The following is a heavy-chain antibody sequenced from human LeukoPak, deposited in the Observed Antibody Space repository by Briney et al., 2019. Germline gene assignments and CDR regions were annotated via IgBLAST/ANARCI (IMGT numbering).Heavy chain of an antibody. Sequence: GASVKVSCKVPGYTLTELSMHWVRQAPGKGLEWMGGFDPEDGETIYAQKFQGRVTMTEDTSTDTAYMELSSLRSEDTAVYYCATGGGYDILTGFVYWGQGTLVTVSS. J-gene: IGHJ4*02. CDR3: ATGGGYDILTGFVY. D-gene: IGHD3-9*01. CDR2: FDPEDGET. CDR1: GYTLTELS. V-gene: IGHV1-24*01.